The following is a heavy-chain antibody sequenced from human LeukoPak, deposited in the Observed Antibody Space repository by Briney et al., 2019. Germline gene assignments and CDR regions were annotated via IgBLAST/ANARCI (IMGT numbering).Heavy chain of an antibody. D-gene: IGHD6-13*01. CDR1: GGTFSSYA. CDR3: ARGWGYSSSWYASVHFDY. J-gene: IGHJ4*02. Sequence: ASVKVSCKASGGTFSSYAISWVRQAPGQGLEWMGGIIPILGTANYAQKFQGRVTITTDESTSTAYMELSSLRSEDTAVYYCARGWGYSSSWYASVHFDYWGQGTLVTVSS. V-gene: IGHV1-69*05. CDR2: IIPILGTA.